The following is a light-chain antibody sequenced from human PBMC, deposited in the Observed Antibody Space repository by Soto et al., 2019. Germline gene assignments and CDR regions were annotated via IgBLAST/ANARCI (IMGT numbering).Light chain of an antibody. CDR1: SSNIGSNT. CDR3: AVWDDSLDGHAV. V-gene: IGLV1-44*01. J-gene: IGLJ7*01. Sequence: QSVLTQPPSASGTPGQRVSISCSGSSSNIGSNTVRWYQHLPGTAPRLLIYNNIQRPSGVPDRFSGSKSGTSASLAISGLQSEAEADYYCAVWDDSLDGHAVFGGGTQLTVL. CDR2: NNI.